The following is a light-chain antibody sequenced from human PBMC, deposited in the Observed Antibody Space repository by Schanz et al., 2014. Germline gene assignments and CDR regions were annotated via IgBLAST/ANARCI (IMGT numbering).Light chain of an antibody. CDR3: QQSYSTPPT. Sequence: DIQMTQSPSSLSASVGDRVSITCRASQAISIYLAWYQQIPGKVPKLLIYSASSLQSGVPSRFSGSGSGTDFTLTISSLQPEDFATYYCQQSYSTPPTFGQGTKVEI. J-gene: IGKJ1*01. CDR1: QAISIY. V-gene: IGKV1-39*01. CDR2: SAS.